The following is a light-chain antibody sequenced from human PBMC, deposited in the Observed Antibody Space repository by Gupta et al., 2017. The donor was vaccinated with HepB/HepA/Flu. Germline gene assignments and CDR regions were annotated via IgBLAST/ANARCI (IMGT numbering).Light chain of an antibody. V-gene: IGLV2-14*03. CDR1: SSDVGGYDY. CDR2: DVS. Sequence: SALPHPASVSGSPGQSITISCTGTSSDVGGYDYVSWYQQHPGKAPKLMIYDVSNRPSGVSNRFSGSKSGNTASLTISRLQAEDEADYHCSSYTTSSSWVFGGGTKLT. J-gene: IGLJ3*02. CDR3: SSYTTSSSWV.